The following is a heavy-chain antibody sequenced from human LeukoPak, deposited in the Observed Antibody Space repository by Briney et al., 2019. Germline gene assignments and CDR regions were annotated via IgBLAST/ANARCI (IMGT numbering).Heavy chain of an antibody. V-gene: IGHV4-34*01. Sequence: SETLSLTCAVYGGSFSGYYWSWIRQPPGKGLEWIGSIYYSGSTYYNPSLKSRVTISVDTSKNQFSLKLSSVTAADTAVYYCGKLLGYCTNGVCPPWAYYFDYWGQGTLVTVSS. J-gene: IGHJ4*02. CDR1: GGSFSGYY. CDR3: GKLLGYCTNGVCPPWAYYFDY. CDR2: IYYSGST. D-gene: IGHD2-8*01.